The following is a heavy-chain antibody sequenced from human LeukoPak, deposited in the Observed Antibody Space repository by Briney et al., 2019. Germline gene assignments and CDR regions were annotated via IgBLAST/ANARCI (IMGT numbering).Heavy chain of an antibody. D-gene: IGHD2-21*02. CDR3: ARVNCGGDCYSDRGAFDI. V-gene: IGHV1-18*01. CDR2: ISAYNGNT. Sequence: ASVKVSCTASGYTFTIYGISWVRQAPGQGLEWMGWISAYNGNTNYAQKFQGRVTITADESTSTAYMELSSVRSKDTAVYYCARVNCGGDCYSDRGAFDIWGQGTMVTVSS. J-gene: IGHJ3*02. CDR1: GYTFTIYG.